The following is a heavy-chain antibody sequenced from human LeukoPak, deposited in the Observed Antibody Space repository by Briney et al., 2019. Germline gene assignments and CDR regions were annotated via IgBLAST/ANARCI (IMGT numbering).Heavy chain of an antibody. Sequence: ATVKVYCKASGYTFTDNYMHWVRQAPGQGLEWMGWINPNSGGTNYAEKFQGRVTMTRDTSITTAYMELSSLRSDDTAMYYCATLRRSGWYIGDWGQGTLVTVSS. CDR2: INPNSGGT. CDR1: GYTFTDNY. D-gene: IGHD6-19*01. V-gene: IGHV1-2*02. CDR3: ATLRRSGWYIGD. J-gene: IGHJ4*02.